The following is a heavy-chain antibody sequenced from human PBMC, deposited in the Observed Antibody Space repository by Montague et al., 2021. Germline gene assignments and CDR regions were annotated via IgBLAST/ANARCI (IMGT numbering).Heavy chain of an antibody. D-gene: IGHD3-22*01. Sequence: SETLSLTCAVSGASINGYYWSWIRQRPGKGLECTGYIHYSGTTNYNPSLKSRVTLSVDTSKNQISLKLSHVTAADTAVYSCARFHYYDMNFDLWGRGTLVTVSS. CDR2: IHYSGTT. V-gene: IGHV4-59*01. J-gene: IGHJ2*01. CDR3: ARFHYYDMNFDL. CDR1: GASINGYY.